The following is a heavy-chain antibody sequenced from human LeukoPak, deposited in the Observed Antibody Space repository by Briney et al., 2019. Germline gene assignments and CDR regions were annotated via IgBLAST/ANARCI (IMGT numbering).Heavy chain of an antibody. V-gene: IGHV4-59*01. J-gene: IGHJ6*02. Sequence: SETLSLTCTVSGGSINDYYWSWIRQPPGKGLEWIGYMYYTGSTNYNPSLKSRVTMSVDTSKNRFSLKLSSVTAADTALYYCARVSIVYGMDVWGQGTLVTVSS. CDR1: GGSINDYY. CDR3: ARVSIVYGMDV. CDR2: MYYTGST. D-gene: IGHD3-3*02.